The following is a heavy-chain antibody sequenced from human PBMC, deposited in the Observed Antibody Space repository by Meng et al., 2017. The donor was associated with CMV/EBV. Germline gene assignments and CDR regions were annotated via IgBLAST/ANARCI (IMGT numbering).Heavy chain of an antibody. CDR3: ASDYPRFLEWLVAGDYYYGMDV. V-gene: IGHV4-39*07. CDR1: GGSISSSSSY. D-gene: IGHD3-3*01. CDR2: IYYSGST. Sequence: SETLSLTCTVSGGSISSSSSYWGRIRQPPGKGLEWIGSIYYSGSTYYNPSLKSRVTISVDTSKNQFSLKLSSVTAADTAVYYCASDYPRFLEWLVAGDYYYGMDVWGQGTTVTVSS. J-gene: IGHJ6*02.